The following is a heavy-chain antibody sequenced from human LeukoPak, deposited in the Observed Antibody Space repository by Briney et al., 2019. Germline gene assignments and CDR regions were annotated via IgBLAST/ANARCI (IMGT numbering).Heavy chain of an antibody. Sequence: PLGSPRPSCAASGFTLSSYSMDRGRQGPGEGAGWVSYISISGNTIDYADTVKCRYTISRDNAKNSLYLQMCPLRAQETAVYYCARLRGYSYGYGDYWGQGTLVTVSS. CDR3: ARLRGYSYGYGDY. CDR1: GFTLSSYS. D-gene: IGHD5-18*01. V-gene: IGHV3-48*04. J-gene: IGHJ4*02. CDR2: ISISGNTI.